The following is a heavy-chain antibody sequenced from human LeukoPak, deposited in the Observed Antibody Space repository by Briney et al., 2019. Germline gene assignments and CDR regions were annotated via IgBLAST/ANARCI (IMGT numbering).Heavy chain of an antibody. CDR1: GFTFSSYG. CDR3: AKDCVVAPYAFPM. J-gene: IGHJ3*02. Sequence: GGSLRLSCAASGFTFSSYGMQWVRQAPGKGLVWVAFIRYDGSNKYYADSVKGRFTISRDNSKTPLYLQLNTLRAEDTAVYYCAKDCVVAPYAFPMWSQGTMVTVSS. D-gene: IGHD2-15*01. CDR2: IRYDGSNK. V-gene: IGHV3-30*02.